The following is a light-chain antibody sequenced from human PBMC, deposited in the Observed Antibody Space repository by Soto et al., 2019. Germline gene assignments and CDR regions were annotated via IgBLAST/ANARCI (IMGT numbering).Light chain of an antibody. V-gene: IGKV1-39*01. J-gene: IGKJ1*01. CDR1: QGISSY. CDR2: AAS. Sequence: DIQMTQSPSSLSASVGDRVTITCRASQGISSYLNWYQQKPGKAPKLLIYAASSLQSGVPSRFSGSGSGTDFTLTISSLQPEDFATYYCQQSYSTPDTFGQGTKV. CDR3: QQSYSTPDT.